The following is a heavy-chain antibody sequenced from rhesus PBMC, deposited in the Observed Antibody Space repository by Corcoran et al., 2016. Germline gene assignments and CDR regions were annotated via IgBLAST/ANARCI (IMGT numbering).Heavy chain of an antibody. CDR3: ARGGYSADFDY. CDR2: ISGSGGST. D-gene: IGHD5-12*01. V-gene: IGHV4-173*01. Sequence: QLQLQESGPGLVKPSETLSLTCAVSGGSISSNWWSWIRQPPGKGLEWIGRISGSGGSTSYNPSLKSRVTISTDTSKNQLSLKRISVTAADTAVYYCARGGYSADFDYWGQGVLVTVSS. CDR1: GGSISSNW. J-gene: IGHJ4*01.